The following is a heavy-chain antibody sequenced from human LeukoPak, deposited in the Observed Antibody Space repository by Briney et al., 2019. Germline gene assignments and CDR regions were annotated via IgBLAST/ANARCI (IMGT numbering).Heavy chain of an antibody. V-gene: IGHV1-2*02. Sequence: ASVKVSCKASGYTFTSYDINWVRQAPGQGLEWMGWINPNSGGTNYAQKFQGRVTMTRDTSISTAYMELSRLRSDDTAVYYCARDFRNLSLRFLEPSNWFDPWGQGTLVTVSS. J-gene: IGHJ5*02. CDR2: INPNSGGT. D-gene: IGHD3-3*01. CDR1: GYTFTSYD. CDR3: ARDFRNLSLRFLEPSNWFDP.